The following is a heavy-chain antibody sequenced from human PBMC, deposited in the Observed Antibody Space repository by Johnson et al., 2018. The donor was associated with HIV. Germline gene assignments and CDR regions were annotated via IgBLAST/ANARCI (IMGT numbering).Heavy chain of an antibody. D-gene: IGHD5-24*01. CDR3: AREWLYGFDI. CDR2: ISGSGGST. V-gene: IGHV3-23*04. Sequence: VQLVESGGGVVQPGRSLRLSCAASGFTFSSYAMHWVRQAPGQGLEWVSAISGSGGSTYYADSVKGRFTISRDNSKNTLYLQMNRLRAEDTAVYYCAREWLYGFDIWGQGTMVTVSS. J-gene: IGHJ3*02. CDR1: GFTFSSYA.